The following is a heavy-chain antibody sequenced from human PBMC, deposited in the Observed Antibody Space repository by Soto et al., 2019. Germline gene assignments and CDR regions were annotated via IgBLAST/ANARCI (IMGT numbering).Heavy chain of an antibody. CDR2: ISYDGSNK. Sequence: QVQMVVSGGGVVQPGRSLRLSCAASGFTFSSYGMHWVRQAPGKGLEWVAVISYDGSNKYYADSVKGRFTISRDNSKNTLYLQMNSLRAEDTAVYYCANSGGYDSRRDDFDLWGRGTLVTVSS. V-gene: IGHV3-30*18. J-gene: IGHJ2*01. CDR1: GFTFSSYG. CDR3: ANSGGYDSRRDDFDL. D-gene: IGHD3-22*01.